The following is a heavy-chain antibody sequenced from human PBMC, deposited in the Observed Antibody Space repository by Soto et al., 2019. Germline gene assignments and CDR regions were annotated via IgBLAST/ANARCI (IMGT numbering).Heavy chain of an antibody. CDR3: ASILRYSGYELSSDYFDY. D-gene: IGHD5-12*01. CDR1: GGTFSSYT. Sequence: QVQLVQSGAEVKKPGSSMKVSCKASGGTFSSYTISWVRQAPGQGLEWMGRIIPILGIANYAQKFQGRVTITADKSTSTAYMELSSLRSEDTAVYYCASILRYSGYELSSDYFDYWGQGTLVTVSS. V-gene: IGHV1-69*02. CDR2: IIPILGIA. J-gene: IGHJ4*02.